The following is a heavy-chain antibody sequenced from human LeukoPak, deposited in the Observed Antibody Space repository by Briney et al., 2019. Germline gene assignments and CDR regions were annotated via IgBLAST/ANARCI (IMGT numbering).Heavy chain of an antibody. CDR3: ARQDYDILTGYPDSYFDY. V-gene: IGHV4-59*01. CDR1: GGSISSYY. Sequence: KPSETLSLTCTVSGGSISSYYWSWIRQPPGKGLEWIGYIYYSGSTNYNPSLKSRVTISVDTSKNQFSLKLGSVTAADTAVYYCARQDYDILTGYPDSYFDYWGQGTLVTVSS. CDR2: IYYSGST. J-gene: IGHJ4*02. D-gene: IGHD3-9*01.